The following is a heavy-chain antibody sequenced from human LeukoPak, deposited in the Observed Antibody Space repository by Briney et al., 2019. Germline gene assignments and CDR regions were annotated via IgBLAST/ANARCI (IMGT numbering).Heavy chain of an antibody. CDR3: ARDPAQIVGATTHYYYYGMDV. V-gene: IGHV1-2*02. CDR1: GYTLTGYY. Sequence: ASVTVSRKASGYTLTGYYLHWVRQAPAQGLEWMGWINLNSGGTNYAQKFQGRVTMTRDTSISTAYMELSRLRSDDTAVYYCARDPAQIVGATTHYYYYGMDVWGQGTTVTVSS. J-gene: IGHJ6*02. CDR2: INLNSGGT. D-gene: IGHD1-26*01.